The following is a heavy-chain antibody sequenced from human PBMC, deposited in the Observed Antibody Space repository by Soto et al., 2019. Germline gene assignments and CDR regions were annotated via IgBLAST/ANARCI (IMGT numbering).Heavy chain of an antibody. CDR1: GVSISSYY. D-gene: IGHD3-10*01. J-gene: IGHJ5*02. Sequence: SETLSLTCTVSGVSISSYYWSWIRQPPGKGLEWIGYIYYSGSTNYNPSLKSRVTISVDTSKNQFSLKLSSVTAADTAVYYCAREAHYSSWFDPWGQGTLVTVSS. CDR3: AREAHYSSWFDP. V-gene: IGHV4-59*01. CDR2: IYYSGST.